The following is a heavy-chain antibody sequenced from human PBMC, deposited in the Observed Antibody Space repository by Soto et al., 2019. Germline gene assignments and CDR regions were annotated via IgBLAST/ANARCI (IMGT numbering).Heavy chain of an antibody. CDR1: GDSVSSNSAA. CDR3: VRDGDGSGRTDFQY. J-gene: IGHJ4*02. Sequence: SQTLSLTCAISGDSVSSNSAAWNWIRQSPSRGLEWLGRTYYRSKWFNEYALSVKSRISINADTSKNQFSLQLSSVTLEDTAVYYCVRDGDGSGRTDFQYWGQGTQVTVSS. D-gene: IGHD3-3*01. V-gene: IGHV6-1*01. CDR2: TYYRSKWFN.